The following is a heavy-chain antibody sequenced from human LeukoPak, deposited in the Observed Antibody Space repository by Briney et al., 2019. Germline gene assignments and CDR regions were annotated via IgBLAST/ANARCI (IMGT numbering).Heavy chain of an antibody. Sequence: GGSLRLSCAASGFTFSSYSMNWVRQAPGKGLEWVSSISSSSSYIYHADSVKGRLTISRDNAKNSLYLQMNSLRAEDTAVYYCASHEGAIEAATIDSWGQGTLVTVSS. CDR3: ASHEGAIEAATIDS. D-gene: IGHD6-13*01. J-gene: IGHJ4*02. CDR1: GFTFSSYS. V-gene: IGHV3-21*01. CDR2: ISSSSSYI.